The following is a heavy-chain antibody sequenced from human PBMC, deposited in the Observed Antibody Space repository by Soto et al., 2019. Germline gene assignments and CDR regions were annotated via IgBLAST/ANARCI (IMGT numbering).Heavy chain of an antibody. V-gene: IGHV5-51*01. Sequence: PGEPLKISCKGSGYSFTSYWIGWVRQMPGKGLEWMGIIYPGDSDTRYSPSFQGQVTISADKSISTAYLQWSSLKASDTAMYYCATNYYDSSGYYSTPDYWGQGTLVTVSS. J-gene: IGHJ4*02. CDR3: ATNYYDSSGYYSTPDY. D-gene: IGHD3-22*01. CDR2: IYPGDSDT. CDR1: GYSFTSYW.